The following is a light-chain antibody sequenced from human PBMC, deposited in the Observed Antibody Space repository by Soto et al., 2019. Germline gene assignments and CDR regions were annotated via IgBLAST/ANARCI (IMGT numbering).Light chain of an antibody. Sequence: QSALTQPASVSGSPGQSISISCTGSSSDVGGYNYVSWYQHHPGKAPNLMIYDVSNRPSGVSNRFSGSRSGNTASLTISGLHAEDEADYYCSSDTSSSTVVFGGGTKVTVL. V-gene: IGLV2-14*03. CDR3: SSDTSSSTVV. CDR1: SSDVGGYNY. CDR2: DVS. J-gene: IGLJ2*01.